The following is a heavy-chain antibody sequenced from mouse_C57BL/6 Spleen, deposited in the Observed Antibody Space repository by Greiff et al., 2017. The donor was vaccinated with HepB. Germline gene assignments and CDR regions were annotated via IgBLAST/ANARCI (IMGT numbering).Heavy chain of an antibody. CDR2: IDPSDSET. Sequence: QVQLQQPGAELVRPGSSVKLSCKASGYTFTSYWMHWVKQRPIQGLEWIGNIDPSDSETHYNQKFKDKATLTVDKSSSTAYMQLSSLTSEDSAVYYCARSALSSTWFAYWGQGTLVTVSA. V-gene: IGHV1-52*01. CDR3: ARSALSSTWFAY. CDR1: GYTFTSYW. J-gene: IGHJ3*01.